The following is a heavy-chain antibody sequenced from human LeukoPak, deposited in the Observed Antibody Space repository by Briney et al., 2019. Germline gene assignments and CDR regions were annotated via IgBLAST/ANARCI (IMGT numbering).Heavy chain of an antibody. CDR1: GYTFTSYD. D-gene: IGHD5-18*01. CDR3: ARGRAMAYDAFDI. J-gene: IGHJ3*02. CDR2: MNPNSGNT. V-gene: IGHV1-8*01. Sequence: ASVKVSYKASGYTFTSYDINWVRQATGQGLEWMGWMNPNSGNTGYAQKFQGRVTMTRNTSISTAYMELSSLRSEDTAVYYCARGRAMAYDAFDIWGQGTMVTVSS.